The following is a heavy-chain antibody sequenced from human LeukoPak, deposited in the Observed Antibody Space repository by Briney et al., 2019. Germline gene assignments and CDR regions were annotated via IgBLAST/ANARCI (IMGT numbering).Heavy chain of an antibody. CDR2: ISWNSGSI. CDR3: ARDAAYGYDRFDY. V-gene: IGHV3-9*01. D-gene: IGHD5-18*01. Sequence: GGSLRLSCAASGFTFDDYAMHWVRQAPGKGLEWVSGISWNSGSIGYADSVKGRFTISRDNAKNSLSLQMNSLRAEDTAVYYCARDAAYGYDRFDYWGQGTQVTVSS. CDR1: GFTFDDYA. J-gene: IGHJ4*02.